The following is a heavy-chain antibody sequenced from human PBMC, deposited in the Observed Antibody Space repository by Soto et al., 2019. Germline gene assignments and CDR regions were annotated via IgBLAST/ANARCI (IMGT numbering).Heavy chain of an antibody. CDR2: ISGSGGST. J-gene: IGHJ5*02. Sequence: GGSLRLSCAASGFTFSSYAMSWVRQAPGKGLEWVSAISGSGGSTYYADSVKGRFTISRDNSKNTRYLQMNSLRAEDTAVYYCAKDRQRSLLVLGSEWFDPWGQGTLVTVSS. V-gene: IGHV3-23*01. CDR1: GFTFSSYA. D-gene: IGHD6-13*01. CDR3: AKDRQRSLLVLGSEWFDP.